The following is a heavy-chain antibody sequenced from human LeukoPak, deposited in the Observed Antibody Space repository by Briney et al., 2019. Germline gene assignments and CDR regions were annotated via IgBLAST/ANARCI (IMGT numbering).Heavy chain of an antibody. Sequence: GASVKVSCKASGGTFSSYAISWVRQAPGQGLEWMGRIIPILGIANYAQKFQGGVTITADKSTSTAYMELSSLRSEDTAVYYCARPRAYYDYVWGTEDYFDYWGQGTLVTVSS. CDR3: ARPRAYYDYVWGTEDYFDY. J-gene: IGHJ4*02. CDR2: IIPILGIA. CDR1: GGTFSSYA. D-gene: IGHD3-16*01. V-gene: IGHV1-69*04.